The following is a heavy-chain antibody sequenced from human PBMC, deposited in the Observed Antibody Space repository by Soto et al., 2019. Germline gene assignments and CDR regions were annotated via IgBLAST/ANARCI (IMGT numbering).Heavy chain of an antibody. Sequence: QVQLVQSGAEVKKPGSSVKVSCKASGGTFSSYAISWVRQAPGQGLEWMGGIIPISETTNYAQKFQGRVTITADESKSTAYMELSSLRSEDTAVYYCARSQGSSPRVEIYYYYYYGMDVWGQGTTVTVSS. CDR1: GGTFSSYA. V-gene: IGHV1-69*01. J-gene: IGHJ6*02. CDR2: IIPISETT. D-gene: IGHD2-2*01. CDR3: ARSQGSSPRVEIYYYYYYGMDV.